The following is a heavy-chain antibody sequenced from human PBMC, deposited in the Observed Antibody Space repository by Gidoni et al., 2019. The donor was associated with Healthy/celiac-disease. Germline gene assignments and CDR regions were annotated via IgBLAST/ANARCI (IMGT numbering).Heavy chain of an antibody. CDR2: INPSGGST. Sequence: QLQLVQSGAEVKKAGESVKVSCKESGYTFTSYYMHWVRQAPGQGLEWMGIINPSGGSTSYAQKFQGRVTMTRNTSTSTVYMELSSLRSEDTAVYYCARSNHYGMDVWGQGTTVTVSS. D-gene: IGHD4-4*01. CDR3: ARSNHYGMDV. CDR1: GYTFTSYY. J-gene: IGHJ6*02. V-gene: IGHV1-46*01.